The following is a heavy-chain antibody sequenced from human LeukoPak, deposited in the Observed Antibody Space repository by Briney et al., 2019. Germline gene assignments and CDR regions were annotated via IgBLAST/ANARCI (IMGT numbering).Heavy chain of an antibody. CDR3: AREGRTTIFGVVIISWFDP. CDR2: ISPNSGGT. V-gene: IGHV1-2*02. Sequence: ASVKVSCKASGYTFTGYYMHWVRQAPGQGLEWMGWISPNSGGTNYAQKFQGRVTMTRDTSISTAYMELSRLRSDDTAVYYCAREGRTTIFGVVIISWFDPWGQGTLVTVSS. J-gene: IGHJ5*02. CDR1: GYTFTGYY. D-gene: IGHD3-3*01.